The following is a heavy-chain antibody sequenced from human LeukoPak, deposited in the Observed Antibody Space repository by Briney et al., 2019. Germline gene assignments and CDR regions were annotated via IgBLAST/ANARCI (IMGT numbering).Heavy chain of an antibody. CDR3: ARLPPYSSSWSYIDY. CDR2: IYPGDSDT. CDR1: GYSFTSYW. D-gene: IGHD6-13*01. V-gene: IGHV5-51*01. J-gene: IGHJ4*02. Sequence: GESLKISCKGSGYSFTSYWIGWVRQMPGKGLEWMGIIYPGDSDTRYSPSFQGQVTISADKSISTAYLQWSSLKASDTAMHYCARLPPYSSSWSYIDYWGQGTLVTVSS.